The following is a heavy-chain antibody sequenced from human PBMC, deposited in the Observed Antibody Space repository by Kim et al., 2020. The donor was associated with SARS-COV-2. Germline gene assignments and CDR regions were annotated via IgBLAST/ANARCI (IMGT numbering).Heavy chain of an antibody. CDR1: GGSISSSSYY. V-gene: IGHV4-39*01. D-gene: IGHD6-13*01. Sequence: SETLSLTCTVSGGSISSSSYYWGWIRQPPGKGLEWIGSIYYSGSTYYNPSLKSRVTISVDTSKNQFSLKLSSVTAADTAVYYCARQSIAAADYYYYYGMDVWGQGTTVTVSS. CDR3: ARQSIAAADYYYYYGMDV. CDR2: IYYSGST. J-gene: IGHJ6*02.